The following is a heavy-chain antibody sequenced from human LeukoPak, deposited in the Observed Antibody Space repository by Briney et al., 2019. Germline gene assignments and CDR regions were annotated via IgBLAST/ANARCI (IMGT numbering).Heavy chain of an antibody. V-gene: IGHV3-30*03. CDR2: ISYDGSNK. CDR1: GFTFSSYG. J-gene: IGHJ4*02. CDR3: ARDETDFDY. Sequence: PGRSLRLSCAASGFTFSSYGMQWVRQAPGKGLVGVAVISYDGSNKYYADSVKGRFTISRDNAKNSLYLQMNSLRAEDTAVYYCARDETDFDYWGQGTLVTVSS.